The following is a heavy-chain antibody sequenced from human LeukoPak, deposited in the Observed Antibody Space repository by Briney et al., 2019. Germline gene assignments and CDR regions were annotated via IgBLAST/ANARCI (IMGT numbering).Heavy chain of an antibody. J-gene: IGHJ5*02. CDR2: ISYDGSNK. V-gene: IGHV3-30-3*01. CDR3: AGRRITMVRGVTGNWFDP. Sequence: PGGSLRLSCAASGFTFSSYAMHWVRQAPGKGLEWVAVISYDGSNKYYADSVKGRFTISRNNSKNTLYLQMNSLRAEDTAVYYCAGRRITMVRGVTGNWFDPWGQGTLVTVSS. CDR1: GFTFSSYA. D-gene: IGHD3-10*01.